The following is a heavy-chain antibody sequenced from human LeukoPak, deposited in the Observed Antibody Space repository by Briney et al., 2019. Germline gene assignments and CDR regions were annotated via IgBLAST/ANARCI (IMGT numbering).Heavy chain of an antibody. CDR2: IYYSGST. J-gene: IGHJ3*02. CDR3: ASPVIAVTGTRKAFDI. CDR1: GGSFSGYY. V-gene: IGHV4-34*01. D-gene: IGHD6-19*01. Sequence: SETLSLTCAVYGGSFSGYYWGWIRQSPGKGLEWIGVIYYSGSTHYNPSLKSRVTISVDTSKNQFSLKLSSVTAADTAVYYCASPVIAVTGTRKAFDIWGQGTMVTVSS.